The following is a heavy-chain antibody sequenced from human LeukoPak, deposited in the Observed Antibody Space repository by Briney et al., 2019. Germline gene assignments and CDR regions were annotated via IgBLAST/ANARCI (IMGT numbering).Heavy chain of an antibody. Sequence: GGSLRLSCAASGFAFSVYEMYWVRQAPGKGLEWISYISSSGGTRYYADSVKGRFTISRDNARNSLSLQMNSLRAEDTAVYYCSTLTVASSFDYWGQGALVTVST. CDR3: STLTVASSFDY. CDR1: GFAFSVYE. V-gene: IGHV3-48*03. D-gene: IGHD6-19*01. CDR2: ISSSGGTR. J-gene: IGHJ4*02.